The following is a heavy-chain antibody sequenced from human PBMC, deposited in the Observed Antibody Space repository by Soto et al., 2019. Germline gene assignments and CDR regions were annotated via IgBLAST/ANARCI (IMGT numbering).Heavy chain of an antibody. Sequence: EVQLLESGGGLVQPGGSLRLSCAASGFTFSHYAMSWVRQAPGKGLQWVSTIFGSGAPTHYADSVKGRFGISRDNSKNMLFIEMNSLKYEDTAVYYCTREASSWGFAFDLWGQGTRVAVSS. CDR2: IFGSGAPT. J-gene: IGHJ3*01. V-gene: IGHV3-23*01. CDR3: TREASSWGFAFDL. D-gene: IGHD3-16*01. CDR1: GFTFSHYA.